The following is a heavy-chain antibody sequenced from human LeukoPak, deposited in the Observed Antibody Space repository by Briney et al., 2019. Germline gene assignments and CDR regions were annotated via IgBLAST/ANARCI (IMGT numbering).Heavy chain of an antibody. Sequence: SETLSLTCTVSGGSISSYYWSWLRQPPGKGLEWIGYIYYSGSTNYNPSLKSRVTISVDTSKNQFSLKLSSVTAADTAVYYCAREIYGDYFDYWGQGTLVTVSS. CDR2: IYYSGST. J-gene: IGHJ4*02. D-gene: IGHD4-17*01. CDR3: AREIYGDYFDY. CDR1: GGSISSYY. V-gene: IGHV4-59*01.